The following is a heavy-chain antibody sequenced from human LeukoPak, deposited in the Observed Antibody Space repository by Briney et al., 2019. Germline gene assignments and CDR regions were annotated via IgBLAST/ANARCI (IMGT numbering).Heavy chain of an antibody. CDR2: IYYSGTT. J-gene: IGHJ4*02. Sequence: SETLSLTCTVSGGSINNYYWSWIRQSPGRGLEWIGYIYYSGTTNYNPSLKSRVTISVDTSKNEFSLKLSSATAADTAVYHCARKGGTFDYWGQGILVTVSS. D-gene: IGHD2-15*01. V-gene: IGHV4-59*08. CDR3: ARKGGTFDY. CDR1: GGSINNYY.